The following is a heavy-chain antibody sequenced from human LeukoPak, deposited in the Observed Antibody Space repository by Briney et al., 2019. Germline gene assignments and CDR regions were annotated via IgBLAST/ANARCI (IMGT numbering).Heavy chain of an antibody. CDR3: AKGRHFDY. J-gene: IGHJ4*02. Sequence: GGSLRLSCAASGFTFSSYAMSWVRQAPGKGLEWVSAISGSGDSTDYADSVEGRFTISRDNSKNTLYLQMSSLRAEDTALYYCAKGRHFDYWGQGTLVSVSS. V-gene: IGHV3-23*01. CDR1: GFTFSSYA. CDR2: ISGSGDST.